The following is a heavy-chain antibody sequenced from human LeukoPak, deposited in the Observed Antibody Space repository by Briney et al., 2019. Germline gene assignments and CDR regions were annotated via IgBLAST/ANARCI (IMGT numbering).Heavy chain of an antibody. V-gene: IGHV3-30-3*01. CDR1: GFTFSNYA. J-gene: IGHJ4*02. D-gene: IGHD6-25*01. CDR2: VLDDGSNK. CDR3: ARDSGRGYYFDY. Sequence: PGGSLRLSCAASGFTFSNYAVHWVRQAPGKGLEWVALVLDDGSNKYYTNSVKGRFTISRDNSENTLYLQMNSLRAEDTAVYYCARDSGRGYYFDYWGQGTLVTVSS.